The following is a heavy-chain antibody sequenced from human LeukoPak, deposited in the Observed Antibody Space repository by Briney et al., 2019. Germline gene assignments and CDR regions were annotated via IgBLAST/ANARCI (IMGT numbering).Heavy chain of an antibody. J-gene: IGHJ5*02. CDR3: ARDIAAENWFDP. D-gene: IGHD6-13*01. CDR1: GFTFSSYS. Sequence: GGSLRLSCAASGFTFSSYSMNWVRQAPGKGLEWVSSISSSSSYIYYADSVKGRFTISRDNAKNSLYLQMNSLRAEDTAVYYCARDIAAENWFDPWGQGTLVTVS. CDR2: ISSSSSYI. V-gene: IGHV3-21*01.